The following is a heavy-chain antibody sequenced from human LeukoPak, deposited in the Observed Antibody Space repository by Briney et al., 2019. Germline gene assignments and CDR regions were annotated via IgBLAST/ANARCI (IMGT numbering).Heavy chain of an antibody. D-gene: IGHD3-22*01. V-gene: IGHV3-7*01. CDR1: GFSFSTYW. Sequence: PGGSLRLSCAASGFSFSTYWMTWVRQAPGQGLEWVANIKEDGSEKYYVESVKGRFTISRDNAKNSLYLQMNSLRAEDTAVYFCAREYYYDSSGYGSFGYWGQGTLVTVSS. CDR2: IKEDGSEK. CDR3: AREYYYDSSGYGSFGY. J-gene: IGHJ4*02.